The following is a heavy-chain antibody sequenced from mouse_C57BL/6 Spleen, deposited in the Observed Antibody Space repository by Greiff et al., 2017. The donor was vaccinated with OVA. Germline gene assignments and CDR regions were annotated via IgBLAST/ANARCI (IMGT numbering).Heavy chain of an antibody. V-gene: IGHV5-4*03. CDR1: GFTFSSYA. CDR2: ISDGGSYT. CDR3: ARGENYGSSYQGYFDV. D-gene: IGHD1-1*01. J-gene: IGHJ1*03. Sequence: EVKLQESGGGLVKPGGSLKLSCAASGFTFSSYAMSWVRQTPEKRLEWVATISDGGSYTYYPDNVKGRFTISRDNAKNNLYLQMSHLKSEDTAMYYCARGENYGSSYQGYFDVWGTGTTVTVSS.